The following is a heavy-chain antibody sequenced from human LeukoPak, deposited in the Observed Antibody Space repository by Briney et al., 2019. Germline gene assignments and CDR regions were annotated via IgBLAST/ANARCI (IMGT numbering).Heavy chain of an antibody. CDR2: INPNSGGT. J-gene: IGHJ5*02. Sequence: ASVKVSCKASGYTFTGYYMHWVRQAPGQGLEWMGWINPNSGGTNYAQKFQGRVTMTGDTSISTAYMELSRLRSDDTAVYYCARDRKVVVALYGEFDPWGQGTLVAVSS. D-gene: IGHD2-15*01. CDR3: ARDRKVVVALYGEFDP. V-gene: IGHV1-2*02. CDR1: GYTFTGYY.